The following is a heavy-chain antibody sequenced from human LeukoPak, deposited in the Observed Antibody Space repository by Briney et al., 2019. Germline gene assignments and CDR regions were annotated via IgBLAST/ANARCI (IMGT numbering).Heavy chain of an antibody. Sequence: SETLSLTCAVYGGSFSGYYWSWIRQPPGKGLEWIGEINHSGGTNYNPSLKSRVTISVDTSKNQFSLKLSSVTAADTAVYYCARHENSGGSTDYWGQGTLVTVSS. J-gene: IGHJ4*02. CDR2: INHSGGT. D-gene: IGHD2-15*01. CDR3: ARHENSGGSTDY. CDR1: GGSFSGYY. V-gene: IGHV4-34*01.